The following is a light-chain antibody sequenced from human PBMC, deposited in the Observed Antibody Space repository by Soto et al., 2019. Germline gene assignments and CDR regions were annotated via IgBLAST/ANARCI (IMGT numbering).Light chain of an antibody. CDR2: DAS. CDR3: QQRRNWPPSIT. CDR1: QSVSSY. J-gene: IGKJ5*01. V-gene: IGKV3-11*01. Sequence: EMVLTHSPDNLCLSPGEIATLSCRASQSVSSYLAWYQQKPGQAPRLLIYDASNRATGIPARFSGSGSGTDFTLTISSLEPEDFAVYYCQQRRNWPPSITFGQGTRLEIK.